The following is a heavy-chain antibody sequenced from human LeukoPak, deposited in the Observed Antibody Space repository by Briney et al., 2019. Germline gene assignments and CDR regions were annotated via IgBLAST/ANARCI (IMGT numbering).Heavy chain of an antibody. D-gene: IGHD1-1*01. CDR2: IRYDGSNK. V-gene: IGHV3-30*02. J-gene: IGHJ3*02. CDR3: AKVFPTGTVAAFDI. Sequence: PGGSLRLSCAASGFTFSSYGMHWVRQAPGKGLEWVAFIRYDGSNKYYADSVKGRFTISRDNSKNTLYLQMNSLRAEDTTLYYCAKVFPTGTVAAFDIWGQGTMVTVSS. CDR1: GFTFSSYG.